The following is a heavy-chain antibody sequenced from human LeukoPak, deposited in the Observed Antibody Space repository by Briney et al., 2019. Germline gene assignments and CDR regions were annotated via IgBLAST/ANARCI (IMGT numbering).Heavy chain of an antibody. CDR2: IYSGGST. CDR1: GFTVSSNY. CDR3: AKDLSFSSGNDY. V-gene: IGHV3-53*05. Sequence: GGSLRLSCAASGFTVSSNYMSWVRQAPGKGLEWVSVIYSGGSTYYADSVKGRFTISRDNSKNTLYLQMNSLRAEDTAVYYCAKDLSFSSGNDYWGQGTLVTVSS. D-gene: IGHD3-22*01. J-gene: IGHJ4*02.